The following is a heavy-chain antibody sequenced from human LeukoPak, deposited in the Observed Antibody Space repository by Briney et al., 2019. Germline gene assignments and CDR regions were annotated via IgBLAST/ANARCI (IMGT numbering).Heavy chain of an antibody. CDR3: ASGAGWESGY. D-gene: IGHD1-26*01. Sequence: GGSLRLSCAVSGATSSRNFMSWVRQTPEKGREWEANIDQDGSEKNYVDSVKGRFTISRDNAKNSLFLQMNSLRAEDTAIYYCASGAGWESGYWGQGTLVTVSS. CDR2: IDQDGSEK. J-gene: IGHJ4*02. CDR1: GATSSRNF. V-gene: IGHV3-7*01.